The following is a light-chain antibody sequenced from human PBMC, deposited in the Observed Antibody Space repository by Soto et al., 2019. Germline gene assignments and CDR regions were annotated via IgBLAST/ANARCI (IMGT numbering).Light chain of an antibody. CDR1: QSVSSTY. V-gene: IGKV3-20*01. J-gene: IGKJ1*01. Sequence: EIVLTQSPGTLSLSPGERATLSCRASQSVSSTYLAWYQQKPGQAPRLLIYGASSMATGIPDRFSGSGSGKDFTLTISRLQPEDFAVYYCHHYGRSPGTFGRGTKVEI. CDR2: GAS. CDR3: HHYGRSPGT.